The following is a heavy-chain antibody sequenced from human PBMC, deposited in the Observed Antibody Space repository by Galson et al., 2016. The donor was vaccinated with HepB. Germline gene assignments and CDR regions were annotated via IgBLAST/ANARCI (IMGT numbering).Heavy chain of an antibody. V-gene: IGHV3-30*03. D-gene: IGHD6-6*01. Sequence: SLRLSCAASGFTLSSSDMHWVRQAPGEGLEWVAILSYDGNNKYYKDSLRGRFTISRDNSGNTQYLHMDSLRAEDTALYYCVKGNWYGSSSPTDYWGQGTLVTVSS. J-gene: IGHJ4*02. CDR3: VKGNWYGSSSPTDY. CDR1: GFTLSSSD. CDR2: LSYDGNNK.